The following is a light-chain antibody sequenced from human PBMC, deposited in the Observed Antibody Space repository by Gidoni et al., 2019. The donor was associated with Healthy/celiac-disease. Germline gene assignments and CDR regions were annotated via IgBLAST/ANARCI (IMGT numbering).Light chain of an antibody. Sequence: EIVMTQSPAPLSVSPGERATLSCRASQSVSSNLAWYQQKPGQAPRLLIYGASTRATGIPARFSGSGSGPEFTLTIISLQSEAFAVYYCQPYNTWPYTFGQGTKLEIK. V-gene: IGKV3-15*01. CDR3: QPYNTWPYT. CDR1: QSVSSN. J-gene: IGKJ2*01. CDR2: GAS.